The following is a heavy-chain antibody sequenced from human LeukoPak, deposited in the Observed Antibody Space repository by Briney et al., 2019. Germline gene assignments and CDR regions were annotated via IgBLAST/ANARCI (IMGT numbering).Heavy chain of an antibody. CDR3: ARVLAYCSGGSCYYRSYYFDY. Sequence: GGSLRLSCAASGFTVSSNYMSWVRQAPGKGLEWVSVIYSGGSTYYADSVKGRFTISRDSSKNTLYLQMNSLRAEDTAVYYCARVLAYCSGGSCYYRSYYFDYWGQGTLVTVSS. D-gene: IGHD2-15*01. V-gene: IGHV3-53*01. CDR2: IYSGGST. CDR1: GFTVSSNY. J-gene: IGHJ4*02.